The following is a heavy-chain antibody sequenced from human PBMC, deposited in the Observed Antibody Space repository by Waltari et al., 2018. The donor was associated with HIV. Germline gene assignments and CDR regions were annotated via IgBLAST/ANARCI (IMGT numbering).Heavy chain of an antibody. D-gene: IGHD3-9*01. CDR2: TPYDGSDE. CDR1: GFNFSSFG. Sequence: VRLVESGGGVIQRGGSLSLSCAASGFNFSSFGLHWVRQVPGKGLDWMPFTPYDGSDEYYVESVKGRFTISKDNSRSFLTLQMNSLRPEDTAIYCCATDFKARGLEPSFLDSWGQGTLVTVSS. J-gene: IGHJ1*01. V-gene: IGHV3-30*02. CDR3: ATDFKARGLEPSFLDS.